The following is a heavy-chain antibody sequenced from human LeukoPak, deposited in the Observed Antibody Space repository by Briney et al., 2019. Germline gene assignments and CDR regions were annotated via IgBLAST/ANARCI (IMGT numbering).Heavy chain of an antibody. CDR2: ISAYNGNT. D-gene: IGHD3-3*01. Sequence: ASVKVSCKASGYTFTSYGISWVRQAPGQGLEWMGWISAYNGNTNYAQKLQGRVTMTTDTSTSTAYMELRSLRSDDTAVYYCAREGAGTYYDFWSGYYYFDYWGQGTLVTVSS. J-gene: IGHJ4*02. CDR1: GYTFTSYG. CDR3: AREGAGTYYDFWSGYYYFDY. V-gene: IGHV1-18*01.